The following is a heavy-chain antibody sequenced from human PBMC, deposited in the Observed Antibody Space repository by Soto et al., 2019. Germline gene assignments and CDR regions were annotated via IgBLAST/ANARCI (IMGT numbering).Heavy chain of an antibody. V-gene: IGHV3-30-3*01. CDR1: GFTFSTHA. CDR3: ARDQTGITTTGGGRIDH. Sequence: HVELVESGGGVVQPGRSLRLSCAASGFTFSTHAMHWVRQAPGKGLECVAIVSFDGSNKYYADSVKGRFTISRDNSKNTLYLQMSGLTPEDTAVYYCARDQTGITTTGGGRIDHWGQGTLVTVSS. CDR2: VSFDGSNK. J-gene: IGHJ4*02. D-gene: IGHD2-8*02.